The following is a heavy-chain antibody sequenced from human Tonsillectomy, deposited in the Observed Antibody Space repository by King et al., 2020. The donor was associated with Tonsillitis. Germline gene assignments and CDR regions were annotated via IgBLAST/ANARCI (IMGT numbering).Heavy chain of an antibody. D-gene: IGHD3-22*01. CDR3: ARGYYYDSSGYGY. CDR1: GFTFSSYT. V-gene: IGHV3-21*01. Sequence: VQLVESGGGLVKPGGSLSLSCAASGFTFSSYTMNWVRQAPGKGLEWVSSISSSSSYIYYADSVKGRFTISRDNAKNSLYLQMNSLRAEDTAVYYCARGYYYDSSGYGYWGQGTLVTVSS. J-gene: IGHJ4*02. CDR2: ISSSSSYI.